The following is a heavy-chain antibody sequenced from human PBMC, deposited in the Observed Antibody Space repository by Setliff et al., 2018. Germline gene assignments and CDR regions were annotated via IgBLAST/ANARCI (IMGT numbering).Heavy chain of an antibody. V-gene: IGHV4-31*03. J-gene: IGHJ3*02. CDR1: GGSISSGTYY. Sequence: TLSLTCTVSGGSISSGTYYWNWVRQHPGKGLEWIGNIYNSGNTHYNPSLKSRVTISVDTSKNQLSLKLSSVTAADTAVYYCARSMGDYGDYIEDAFDIWGQGARGTV. D-gene: IGHD4-17*01. CDR3: ARSMGDYGDYIEDAFDI. CDR2: IYNSGNT.